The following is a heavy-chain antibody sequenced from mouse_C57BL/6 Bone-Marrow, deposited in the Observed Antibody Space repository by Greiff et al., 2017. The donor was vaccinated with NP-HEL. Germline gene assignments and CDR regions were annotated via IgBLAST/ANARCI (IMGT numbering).Heavy chain of an antibody. CDR1: GYTFTDYE. Sequence: VKLQESGAELVRPGASVTLSCKASGYTFTDYEMHWVKQTPVHGLEWIGAIDPETGGTAYNQKFKGKAILTADKSSSTAYMELRSLTPEDAAVYYCTITTIPTFYYFDYWGQGTTLTVSS. CDR2: IDPETGGT. V-gene: IGHV1-15*01. CDR3: TITTIPTFYYFDY. J-gene: IGHJ2*01. D-gene: IGHD1-1*01.